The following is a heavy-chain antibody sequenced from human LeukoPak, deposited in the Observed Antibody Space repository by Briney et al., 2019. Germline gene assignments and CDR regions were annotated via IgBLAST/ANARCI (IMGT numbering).Heavy chain of an antibody. CDR3: ARDGEPVGATYGNWFDP. J-gene: IGHJ5*02. CDR2: IHYSGST. CDR1: GGSISSYY. V-gene: IGHV4-59*01. Sequence: SETLSLTCTVAGGSISSYYWSWIRQPPGKGLEWIGYIHYSGSTNYNPSLKSRVTISVDTSKNQFSLKLSSVTAADTAVYYCARDGEPVGATYGNWFDPWGQGTLVTVSS. D-gene: IGHD1-26*01.